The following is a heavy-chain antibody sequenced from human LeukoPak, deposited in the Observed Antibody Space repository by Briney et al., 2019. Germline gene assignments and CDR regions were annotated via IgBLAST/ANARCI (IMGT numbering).Heavy chain of an antibody. J-gene: IGHJ4*02. CDR2: INAGNGNT. Sequence: ASVKVSCKASGYTFTSYAIHWVRQAPGQRLEWMGWINAGNGNTKYSQKFQGRVTITRDTSASTAYMELSSLRSEDTAVYYCARVVPLGREYSSRGVGKNNPLDFDYWGQGTLVTVSS. V-gene: IGHV1-3*01. D-gene: IGHD6-6*01. CDR1: GYTFTSYA. CDR3: ARVVPLGREYSSRGVGKNNPLDFDY.